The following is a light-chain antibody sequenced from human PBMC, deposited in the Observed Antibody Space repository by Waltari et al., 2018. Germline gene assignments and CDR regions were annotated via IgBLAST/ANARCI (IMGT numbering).Light chain of an antibody. CDR1: SSNIGSNT. V-gene: IGLV1-44*01. CDR2: SNN. CDR3: AAWDDSLNVVV. J-gene: IGLJ2*01. Sequence: QSVVPQPPSASGTPGQRVTISCSGRSSNIGSNTVNWYQQVQGTAPKLLIYSNNQRPSGVPDRFSGSKSGTSASLAISGLQSEDEADYYCAAWDDSLNVVVFGGGTKLTVL.